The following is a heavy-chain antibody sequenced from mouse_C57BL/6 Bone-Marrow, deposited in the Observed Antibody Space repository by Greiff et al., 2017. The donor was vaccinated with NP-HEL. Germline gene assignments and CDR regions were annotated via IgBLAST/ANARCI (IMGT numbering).Heavy chain of an antibody. CDR1: GYSITSGYY. Sequence: EVKLQESGPGLVKPSQSLSLTCSVTGYSITSGYYWNWIRQFPGNKLEWMGYISYDGSNNYNPSLKNRISITRDTSKNQFFLKLNSVTTEDTATYYCARDGLHDGYDVWYYAMDYWGQGTSVTVSS. D-gene: IGHD2-2*01. J-gene: IGHJ4*01. CDR2: ISYDGSN. CDR3: ARDGLHDGYDVWYYAMDY. V-gene: IGHV3-6*01.